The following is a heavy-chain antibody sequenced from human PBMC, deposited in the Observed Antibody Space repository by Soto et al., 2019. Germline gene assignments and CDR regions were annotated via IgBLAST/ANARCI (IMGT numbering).Heavy chain of an antibody. CDR1: GGSFSGYY. D-gene: IGHD6-19*01. CDR3: ARQVGGWAPWYFDY. Sequence: SETLSLTCAVYGGSFSGYYWSWIRQPPGKGLEWIGEINHSGSTNYNPSLKSRVTISVDTSKNQFSLKLSSVTAADTAVYYCARQVGGWAPWYFDYRGQGTLVTFSS. J-gene: IGHJ4*02. CDR2: INHSGST. V-gene: IGHV4-34*01.